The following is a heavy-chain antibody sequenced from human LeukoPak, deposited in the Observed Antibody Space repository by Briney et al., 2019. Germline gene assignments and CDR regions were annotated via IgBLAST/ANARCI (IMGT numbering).Heavy chain of an antibody. Sequence: SQTLSLTCAISGDSVSSNSAAWNWIRQSASRGLEWLGRTYYRSKWYNDYAVSVKSRITINPDTSKNQFSLQLNSVTPEDTAVYYCAREYSSSWYSWDYWGQGTLVTVSS. CDR1: GDSVSSNSAA. CDR2: TYYRSKWYN. J-gene: IGHJ4*02. D-gene: IGHD6-13*01. V-gene: IGHV6-1*01. CDR3: AREYSSSWYSWDY.